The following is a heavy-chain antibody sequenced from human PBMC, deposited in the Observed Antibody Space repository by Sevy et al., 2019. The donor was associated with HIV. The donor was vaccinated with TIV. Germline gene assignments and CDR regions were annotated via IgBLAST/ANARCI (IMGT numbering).Heavy chain of an antibody. D-gene: IGHD2-2*01. CDR1: GYSFSNYG. CDR3: ARDWRIGGDIVVSLSTYDAFDV. V-gene: IGHV1-18*04. Sequence: ASVKVSCKASGYSFSNYGISWVRQAPGQGLEWMGWMTTYSGDTKYAQKFQDRVTMTTDTSTSSAYMELRSLRQDDSAVYYCARDWRIGGDIVVSLSTYDAFDVWGQGTTVTVSS. J-gene: IGHJ3*01. CDR2: MTTYSGDT.